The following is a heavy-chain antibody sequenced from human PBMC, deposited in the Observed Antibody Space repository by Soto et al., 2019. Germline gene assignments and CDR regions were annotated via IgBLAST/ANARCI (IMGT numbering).Heavy chain of an antibody. Sequence: PGGSLRLSCAASGFTFDDYDMHWVRQAPGKGLEWVSGISWDSDSVGYADSVKGRFTISRDNAKNSLYLQMNSLRAEDTALYYCAKDRLFSGSYSPRGLDVWGQGTTVTVSS. J-gene: IGHJ6*02. CDR1: GFTFDDYD. D-gene: IGHD1-26*01. V-gene: IGHV3-9*01. CDR2: ISWDSDSV. CDR3: AKDRLFSGSYSPRGLDV.